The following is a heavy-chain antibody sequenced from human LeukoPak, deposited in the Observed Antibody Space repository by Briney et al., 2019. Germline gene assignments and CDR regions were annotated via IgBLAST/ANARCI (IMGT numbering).Heavy chain of an antibody. Sequence: GGFMRLSCAASGFTFSGSTMHWVRQASGKGLEWVGRIRSKGNSYVTAYAASVKGRSTISREDSKNMAYLQMSSLKTEDTAVYYCTGGIVGASDAFDVWGQGTMVTVSA. J-gene: IGHJ3*01. CDR3: TGGIVGASDAFDV. D-gene: IGHD1-26*01. V-gene: IGHV3-73*01. CDR2: IRSKGNSYVT. CDR1: GFTFSGST.